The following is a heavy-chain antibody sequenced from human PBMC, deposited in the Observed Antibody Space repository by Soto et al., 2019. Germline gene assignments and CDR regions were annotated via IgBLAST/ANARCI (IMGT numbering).Heavy chain of an antibody. V-gene: IGHV3-15*01. Sequence: PGGSLRLSCAASGFTFSNAWMSWVRQAPGKGLEWVGRIKSKTDGGTTDYAAPVKGRFTISRDDSKNTLYLQMNSLKTEDTAVYYCTTEASRYCSSTSCYAEDYYYYGMDVWGQGTTVTVSS. CDR1: GFTFSNAW. D-gene: IGHD2-2*01. CDR2: IKSKTDGGTT. J-gene: IGHJ6*02. CDR3: TTEASRYCSSTSCYAEDYYYYGMDV.